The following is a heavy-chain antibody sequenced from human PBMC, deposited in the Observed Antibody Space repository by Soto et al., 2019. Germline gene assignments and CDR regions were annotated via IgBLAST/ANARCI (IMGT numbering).Heavy chain of an antibody. Sequence: GGSLRLSCAASDFIFLDYAMTWVRQAPGKGLEWVSTISRGGAYTHYADSVEGRFTISRDNSKNILYLDMRSLRGEDTAFYYCTKDPSTGYADHWGQGTLVTV. V-gene: IGHV3-23*01. CDR1: DFIFLDYA. J-gene: IGHJ1*01. CDR2: ISRGGAYT. CDR3: TKDPSTGYADH. D-gene: IGHD3-9*01.